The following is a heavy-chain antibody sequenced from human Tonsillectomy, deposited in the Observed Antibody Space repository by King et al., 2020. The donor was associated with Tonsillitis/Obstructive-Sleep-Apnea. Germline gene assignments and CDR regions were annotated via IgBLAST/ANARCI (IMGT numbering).Heavy chain of an antibody. CDR2: INNDGRTT. D-gene: IGHD4/OR15-4a*01. CDR3: TRDPGFSRNWDSNYNFDY. CDR1: GFTFTNYW. Sequence: VQLVESGGGLVQPGGSLRLSCAASGFTFTNYWMHWVRQDPGKGLVWVSRINNDGRTTAYADSVKGRFTISRDNGQKKLDLQMNSLRAEDTDMYYCTRDPGFSRNWDSNYNFDYWGQGTQVTVSS. V-gene: IGHV3-74*03. J-gene: IGHJ4*02.